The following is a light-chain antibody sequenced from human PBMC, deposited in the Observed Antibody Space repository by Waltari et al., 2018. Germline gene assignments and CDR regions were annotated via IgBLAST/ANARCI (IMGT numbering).Light chain of an antibody. CDR1: QGVGKY. CDR3: QKYDFLPAT. Sequence: EIVLTQSPGTLSLSPGERATLSCRASQGVGKYLAWYQQRPGQAPRLLLYHASIRATGIPDRFRGSGVGTDFSLTISRLEPEDFAGYYCQKYDFLPATFGQGTTVEIK. V-gene: IGKV3-20*01. J-gene: IGKJ1*01. CDR2: HAS.